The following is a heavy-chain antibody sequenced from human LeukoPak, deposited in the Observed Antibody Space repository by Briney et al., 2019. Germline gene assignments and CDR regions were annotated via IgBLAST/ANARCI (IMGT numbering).Heavy chain of an antibody. Sequence: PGGSLRLSCAASGFTFSSYSMNWVRQAPGKGLEWVSSISSSSSYIYYADSVKGRFTISRDNAKNSLYLQMNSLRAEDTAVYYCARVNRDDFWSGYYDAFDIWGQGTMVTVSS. J-gene: IGHJ3*02. D-gene: IGHD3-3*01. CDR3: ARVNRDDFWSGYYDAFDI. CDR2: ISSSSSYI. V-gene: IGHV3-21*01. CDR1: GFTFSSYS.